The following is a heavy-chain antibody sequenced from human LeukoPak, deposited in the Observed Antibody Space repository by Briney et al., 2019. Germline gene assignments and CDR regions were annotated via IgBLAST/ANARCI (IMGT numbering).Heavy chain of an antibody. V-gene: IGHV4-34*01. D-gene: IGHD3-9*01. CDR3: ARGGYYDILTGYISSGVYDAFDI. Sequence: PSETLSLTCAVYGGSFSGYYWSWIRQPPGKGLEWIGEINHSGSTNYNPSLKSRVTISVDTSKNQFSLKLSSVTAADTAVYYCARGGYYDILTGYISSGVYDAFDIWGQGTMVTVSS. CDR1: GGSFSGYY. CDR2: INHSGST. J-gene: IGHJ3*02.